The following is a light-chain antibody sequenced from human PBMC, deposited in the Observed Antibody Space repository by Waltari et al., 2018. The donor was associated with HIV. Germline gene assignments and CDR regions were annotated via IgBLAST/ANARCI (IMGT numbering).Light chain of an antibody. J-gene: IGLJ3*02. CDR3: SSYTSSSTWV. CDR2: DVS. CDR1: SSDVGGYNY. V-gene: IGLV2-14*03. Sequence: QSALTQPASVSGSPGQSITISCTGTSSDVGGYNYVSWYQQHPGKAPKLMSYDVSNRPSGVSNSFSGSKSGNTASLTISGLQAEDEADYYCSSYTSSSTWVFGGGTKLTVL.